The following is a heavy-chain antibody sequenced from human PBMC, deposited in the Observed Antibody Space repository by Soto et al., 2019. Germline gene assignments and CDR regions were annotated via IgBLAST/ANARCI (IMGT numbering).Heavy chain of an antibody. D-gene: IGHD4-17*01. CDR2: ISYDGSNK. J-gene: IGHJ2*01. CDR3: AREPYGDYGYFDL. V-gene: IGHV3-30-3*01. Sequence: QVQLVESGGGVVQPGRSLRLSCAASGFTFSSYAMHWVRQAPGKGLEWVAVISYDGSNKYYADSVKGRFTISRDNSKNTLYLQMNSLRAEDTAVYYCAREPYGDYGYFDLCGRGTLVTVSS. CDR1: GFTFSSYA.